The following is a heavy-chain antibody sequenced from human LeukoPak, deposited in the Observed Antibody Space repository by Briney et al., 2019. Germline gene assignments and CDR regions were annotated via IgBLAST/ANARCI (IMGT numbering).Heavy chain of an antibody. CDR2: IWYDGSNK. Sequence: PGRSLRLSCAASGFTFSSYGMHWVRQAPGKGLEWVAVIWYDGSNKYYADSVKGRFTISRDNSKNTLYLQMNSLRAEDTAVYYCARDSSYDSSGYENWGQGTLVTVSS. CDR3: ARDSSYDSSGYEN. V-gene: IGHV3-33*08. CDR1: GFTFSSYG. D-gene: IGHD3-22*01. J-gene: IGHJ4*02.